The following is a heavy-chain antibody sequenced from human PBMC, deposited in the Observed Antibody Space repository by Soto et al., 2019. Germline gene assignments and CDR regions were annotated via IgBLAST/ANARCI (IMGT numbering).Heavy chain of an antibody. D-gene: IGHD2-21*02. CDR1: GYTFTSYG. CDR3: ARVIRYCGGDCYEDTFDI. J-gene: IGHJ3*02. V-gene: IGHV1-18*01. CDR2: ISAYKGET. Sequence: QVQLVQSGVEVKKPGASVKVSCKASGYTFTSYGVSWVRQAPGQGLEWMGWISAYKGETNYAQKLRGRVTMTTDTFTNTVYMELRSLRSDDTAVYYCARVIRYCGGDCYEDTFDIWGQGTMVTVSS.